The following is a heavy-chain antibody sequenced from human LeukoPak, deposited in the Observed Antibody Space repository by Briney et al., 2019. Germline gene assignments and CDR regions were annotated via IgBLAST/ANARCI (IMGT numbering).Heavy chain of an antibody. V-gene: IGHV1-18*01. CDR2: ISGYNGNT. CDR3: ATRGEEVLLDKAAFHI. J-gene: IGHJ3*02. D-gene: IGHD3-10*01. Sequence: ASMKVSCKASGYTFTSYGITWVRQAPGQGLEWMGWISGYNGNTNYAQKFQGRVTMTRDTSISTAYMDLSRLRSDDTAVYYCATRGEEVLLDKAAFHIWGQGTMVTVSS. CDR1: GYTFTSYG.